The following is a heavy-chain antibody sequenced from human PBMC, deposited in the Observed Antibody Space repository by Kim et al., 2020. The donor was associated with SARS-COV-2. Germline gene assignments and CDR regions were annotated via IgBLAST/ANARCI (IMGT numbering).Heavy chain of an antibody. J-gene: IGHJ5*02. Sequence: NYNPSLKSRVTISVDTSKNQFSLKLSSVTAADTAVYYCARDWARGGLFDPWGQGTLVTVSS. CDR3: ARDWARGGLFDP. D-gene: IGHD3-16*01. V-gene: IGHV4-59*01.